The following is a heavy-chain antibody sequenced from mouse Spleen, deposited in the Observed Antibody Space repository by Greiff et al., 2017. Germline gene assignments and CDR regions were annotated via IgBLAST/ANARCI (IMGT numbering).Heavy chain of an antibody. CDR3: ARSPFYGYDAMDY. J-gene: IGHJ4*01. CDR1: GYTFTSYW. CDR2: IDPSDSYT. D-gene: IGHD1-1*02. V-gene: IGHV1-69*01. Sequence: VQLQQPGAELVMPGASVKLSCKASGYTFTSYWMHWVKQRPGQGLEWIGEIDPSDSYTNYNQKFKGKATLTVDKSSSTAYMQLSSLTSEDSAVYYCARSPFYGYDAMDYWGQGTSVTVSS.